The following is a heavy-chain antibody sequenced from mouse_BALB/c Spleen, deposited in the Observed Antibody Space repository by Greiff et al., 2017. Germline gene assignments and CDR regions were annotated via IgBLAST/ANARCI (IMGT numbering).Heavy chain of an antibody. Sequence: QVQLQQSGPGLVQPSQSLSITCTVSGFSLTSYGVHWVRQSPGKGLEWLGVIWSGGSTDYNAAFISRLSISKDNSKSQVFFKMNSLQANDTAIYYCARNVGQLGPAWFAYWGQGTLVTVSA. CDR2: IWSGGST. V-gene: IGHV2-2*02. CDR1: GFSLTSYG. CDR3: ARNVGQLGPAWFAY. D-gene: IGHD3-2*01. J-gene: IGHJ3*01.